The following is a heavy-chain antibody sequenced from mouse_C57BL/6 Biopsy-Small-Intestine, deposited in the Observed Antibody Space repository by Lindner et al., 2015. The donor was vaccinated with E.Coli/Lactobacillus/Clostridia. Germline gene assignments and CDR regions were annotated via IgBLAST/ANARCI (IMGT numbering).Heavy chain of an antibody. CDR2: ISRGSDTI. CDR1: GFTFSDYG. Sequence: VQLQESGGGLVKPGGSLKLSCAASGFTFSDYGMHWLRQAPERGLEWVAYISRGSDTIYYADTVKDRFTISRDNAKNTLFLQMTSLTSEDTAMYYCAKGLDVWGTGTTVTVSS. CDR3: AKGLDV. J-gene: IGHJ1*03. V-gene: IGHV5-17*01. D-gene: IGHD3-3*01.